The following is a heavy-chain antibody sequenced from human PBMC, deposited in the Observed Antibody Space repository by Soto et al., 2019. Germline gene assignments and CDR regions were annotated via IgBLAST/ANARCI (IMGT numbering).Heavy chain of an antibody. J-gene: IGHJ6*04. CDR1: XFTFXSYS. CDR2: ISSSSSYI. CDR3: ATSTVTTSPSMDV. Sequence: EVQLVESGGGLVKPGGSLRLXCXAXXFTFXSYSMXXVRQAPGKGLEWVSSISSSSSYIYYADSVKGRFTISRDNAKNSLYLQMNSLRAEDTAVYYCATSTVTTSPSMDVWGKGTTVTVSS. V-gene: IGHV3-21*01. D-gene: IGHD4-17*01.